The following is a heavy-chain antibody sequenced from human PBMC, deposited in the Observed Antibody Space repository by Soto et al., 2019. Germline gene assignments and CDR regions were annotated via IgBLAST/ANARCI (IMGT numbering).Heavy chain of an antibody. CDR1: GYTFTSYD. J-gene: IGHJ6*02. V-gene: IGHV1-8*01. CDR2: MNPHTGNT. D-gene: IGHD1-1*01. Sequence: APASVKVSCKASGYTFTSYDINWVRQASGQGLEWMGSMNPHTGNTDYAQKFQGRVTMTRNTSINTAYMELSSLRSDDTAVYYCARGKGMEENYFYYGLDIWGQGTTVTVSS. CDR3: ARGKGMEENYFYYGLDI.